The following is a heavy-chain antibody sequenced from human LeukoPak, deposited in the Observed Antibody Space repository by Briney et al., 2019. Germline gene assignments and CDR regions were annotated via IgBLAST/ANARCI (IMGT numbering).Heavy chain of an antibody. V-gene: IGHV1-69*05. CDR1: GGTFSSYA. Sequence: SVKVSCKASGGTFSSYAISWVRQAPGQGLEWMGGIIPIFGTANYAQKFQGRVTITTDESTSTAYMELSSLRSDDTAVYYCARRPRGYGSGSYSVDYWGQGTLVTVSS. D-gene: IGHD3-10*01. J-gene: IGHJ4*02. CDR2: IIPIFGTA. CDR3: ARRPRGYGSGSYSVDY.